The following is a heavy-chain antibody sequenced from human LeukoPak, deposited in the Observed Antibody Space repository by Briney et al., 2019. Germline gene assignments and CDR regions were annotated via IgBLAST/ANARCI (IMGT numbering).Heavy chain of an antibody. CDR2: ITTYNGNT. V-gene: IGHV1-18*01. CDR3: ARLSPPIASFCSGGTCYSGGFDP. D-gene: IGHD2-15*01. Sequence: GASVKVSCKASGYTFTSYGITWVRQAPGQGLEWMGWITTYNGNTYYAQNFQGLATITAHTSPTTAYMEVMSLRSDAPAVYYCARLSPPIASFCSGGTCYSGGFDPWGQGTLVTGSS. CDR1: GYTFTSYG. J-gene: IGHJ5*02.